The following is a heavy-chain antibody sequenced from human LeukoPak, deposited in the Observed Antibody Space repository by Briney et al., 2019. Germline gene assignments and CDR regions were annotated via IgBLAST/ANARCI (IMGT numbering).Heavy chain of an antibody. V-gene: IGHV3-53*01. CDR3: ARDPPIDYYDRSGYYGYYGMDV. D-gene: IGHD3-22*01. J-gene: IGHJ6*02. CDR2: IYSGGST. CDR1: GFTVSSNY. Sequence: PGGSLRLSCAASGFTVSSNYMSWVRQAPGKGLEWVSVIYSGGSTYYADSVKGRFTISRDNSKNTLYLQMNSLRAEDTAVYYCARDPPIDYYDRSGYYGYYGMDVWGQGTTVTVSS.